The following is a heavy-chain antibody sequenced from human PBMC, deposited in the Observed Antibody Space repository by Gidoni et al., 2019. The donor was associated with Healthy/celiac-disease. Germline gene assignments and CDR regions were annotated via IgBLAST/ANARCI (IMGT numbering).Heavy chain of an antibody. CDR2: ISWNSGSI. D-gene: IGHD4-17*01. CDR1: GFTFDDYA. V-gene: IGHV3-9*01. Sequence: EVQLVESGGGLVQPGRSLRLSCAASGFTFDDYAMHWVRQAPGKGLEWVSGISWNSGSIGYADSVKGRFTISRDNAKNSLYLQMNSLRAEDTALYYYAKGTQGVTTPPFDYWGQGTLVTVSS. CDR3: AKGTQGVTTPPFDY. J-gene: IGHJ4*02.